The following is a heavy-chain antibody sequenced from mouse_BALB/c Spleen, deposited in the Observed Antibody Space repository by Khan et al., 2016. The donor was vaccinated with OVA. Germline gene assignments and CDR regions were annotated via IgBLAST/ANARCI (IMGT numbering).Heavy chain of an antibody. CDR2: INTCTGEQ. J-gene: IGHJ1*01. V-gene: IGHV9-1*02. CDR3: ARGASDWYFDV. Sequence: QIQLVQSGPELKKPGETVKISCKASGYTFTNYGMNWVKQAPGKGLKWMGWINTCTGEQTYTDDFKGRFAFSLETSARTAYLQINNLKNEDMATYFCARGASDWYFDVWGAGTTVTVSS. CDR1: GYTFTNYG.